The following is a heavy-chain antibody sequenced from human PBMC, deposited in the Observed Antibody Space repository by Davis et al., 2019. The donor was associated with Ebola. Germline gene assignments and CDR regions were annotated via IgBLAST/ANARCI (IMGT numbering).Heavy chain of an antibody. CDR3: ASRGYCSSTSCYTGIDPYYYYMDV. Sequence: ASVKVSCKASGYTFTGYYMHWVRQAPGQGLEWMGWINPNSGGTNYAQKFQGWVTMTRDTSISTAYMELSRLRSEDTAVYYCASRGYCSSTSCYTGIDPYYYYMDVWGKGTTVTVSS. CDR1: GYTFTGYY. J-gene: IGHJ6*03. CDR2: INPNSGGT. V-gene: IGHV1-2*04. D-gene: IGHD2-2*02.